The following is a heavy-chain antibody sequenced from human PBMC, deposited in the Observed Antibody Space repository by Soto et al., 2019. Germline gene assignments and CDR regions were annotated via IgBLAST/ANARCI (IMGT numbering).Heavy chain of an antibody. CDR3: ARVPDR. V-gene: IGHV4-30-2*01. Sequence: PSETLSFTCAVSGGSISSGGYSWSWIRQPPGKGLEWIGYIYHSGSTYYNPSLKSRGTISADRSKNQFSLKLSSVTAADTAVYYCARVPDRWGQGTLVTVSS. J-gene: IGHJ5*02. D-gene: IGHD2-2*01. CDR1: GGSISSGGYS. CDR2: IYHSGST.